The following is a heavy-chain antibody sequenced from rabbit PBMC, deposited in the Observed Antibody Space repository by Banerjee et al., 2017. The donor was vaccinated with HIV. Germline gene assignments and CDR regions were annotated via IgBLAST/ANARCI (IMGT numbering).Heavy chain of an antibody. J-gene: IGHJ4*01. CDR3: VRELEYASSSGYRYYFNL. D-gene: IGHD1-1*01. V-gene: IGHV1S7*01. Sequence: QLKESGGGLVQPGGSLKLSCKASGFDFSSYYMSWVRQAPGKGLEWIGYIDSVFGGTYYASWVNGRFTISSHNAQNTLYLQLNSLTAADTATYFCVRELEYASSSGYRYYFNLWGPGTLVTVS. CDR2: IDSVFGGT. CDR1: GFDFSSYY.